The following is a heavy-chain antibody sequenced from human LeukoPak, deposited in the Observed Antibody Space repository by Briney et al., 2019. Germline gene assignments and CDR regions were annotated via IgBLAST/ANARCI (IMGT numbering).Heavy chain of an antibody. Sequence: GGSLRLPCAASGFTFSTYGMHWARQAPGKGLEWVAFIRHDGSNKYYADSVKGRFTISRDNSKNTLYLQMNSLRAEDTAVYYCAKDPPVGWELLGGHFDYWGQGTLVAVSS. CDR2: IRHDGSNK. D-gene: IGHD1-26*01. V-gene: IGHV3-30*02. CDR1: GFTFSTYG. J-gene: IGHJ4*02. CDR3: AKDPPVGWELLGGHFDY.